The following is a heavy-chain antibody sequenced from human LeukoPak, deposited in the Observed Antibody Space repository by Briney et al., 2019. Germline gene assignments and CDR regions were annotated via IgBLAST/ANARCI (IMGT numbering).Heavy chain of an antibody. CDR1: GYTLTELS. Sequence: ASVKVSCKVSGYTLTELSMHWVRQAPGKGLEWMGGFDPEDGETIYAQKLQGRVTMTTDTSTSTAYMELRSLRSDDTAVYYCAREGYCSSTSCYEYYYYGMDVWGQGTTVTVSS. V-gene: IGHV1-24*01. D-gene: IGHD2-2*01. J-gene: IGHJ6*02. CDR3: AREGYCSSTSCYEYYYYGMDV. CDR2: FDPEDGET.